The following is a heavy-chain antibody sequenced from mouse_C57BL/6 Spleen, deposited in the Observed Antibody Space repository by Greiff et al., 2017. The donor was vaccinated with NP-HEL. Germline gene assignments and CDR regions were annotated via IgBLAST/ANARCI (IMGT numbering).Heavy chain of an antibody. V-gene: IGHV1-81*01. Sequence: VKLVESGAELARPGASVKLSCKASGYTFTSYGISWVKQRTGQGLEWIGEIYPRSGNTYYNEKFKGKATLTADKSSSTAYMELRSLTSEDSAVYFCDYYGSRGVDYWGQGTTLTVSS. CDR1: GYTFTSYG. J-gene: IGHJ2*01. D-gene: IGHD1-1*01. CDR2: IYPRSGNT. CDR3: DYYGSRGVDY.